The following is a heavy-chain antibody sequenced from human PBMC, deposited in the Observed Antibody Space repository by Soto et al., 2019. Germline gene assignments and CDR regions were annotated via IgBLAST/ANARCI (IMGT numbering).Heavy chain of an antibody. J-gene: IGHJ4*02. Sequence: SETLSLTCTVSGGSINSGDYYWSWIRQHPGKGLAWIGYISYSGSAYYNPSLKSRVSXXXXXXXXXXXXXXXXXXAAXXAVXXXXRERLSSGWPLHFDYWGQGALVTVSS. CDR1: GGSINSGDYY. V-gene: IGHV4-30-4*02. CDR3: XXRERLSSGWPLHFDY. D-gene: IGHD6-19*01. CDR2: ISYSGSA.